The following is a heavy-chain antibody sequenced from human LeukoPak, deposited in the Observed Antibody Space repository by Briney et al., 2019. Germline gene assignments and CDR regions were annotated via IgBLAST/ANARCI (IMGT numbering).Heavy chain of an antibody. CDR1: GGSFSGYY. J-gene: IGHJ5*02. CDR3: ARGGHHHPLRP. D-gene: IGHD5-12*01. V-gene: IGHV4-34*01. CDR2: INHSGST. Sequence: SETLSLTCAVYGGSFSGYYWSWIRQPPGKGLEWIGEINHSGSTNYNPSLKSRVTISVDTSKNQFSLKLSSVTAADTAVYYCARGGHHHPLRPWGQGTLVTVSS.